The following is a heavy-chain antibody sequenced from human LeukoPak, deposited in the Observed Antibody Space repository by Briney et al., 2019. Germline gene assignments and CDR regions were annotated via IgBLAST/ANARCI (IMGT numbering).Heavy chain of an antibody. J-gene: IGHJ5*01. V-gene: IGHV3-48*01. Sequence: QPGGSLRLSCAAPGFTFSSYSISWVRQAPGKGLEWVSYISTSSAVMYYADSVKGRFTISRDDARNSVSLQMNSLRADDTAVYYCARDVGYCSGGSCYRWFASWGQGTLVIVSS. CDR2: ISTSSAVM. CDR1: GFTFSSYS. CDR3: ARDVGYCSGGSCYRWFAS. D-gene: IGHD2-15*01.